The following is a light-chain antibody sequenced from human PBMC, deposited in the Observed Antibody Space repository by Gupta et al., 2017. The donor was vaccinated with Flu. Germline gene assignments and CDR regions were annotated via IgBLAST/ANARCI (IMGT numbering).Light chain of an antibody. CDR1: SLRNYY. J-gene: IGLJ2*01. Sequence: QTVRLTCQGDSLRNYYASWYQKKPGRAPVLVIYGKNNRPSGIPDRFSGSNSGNTASLTITGAQAEDEADYYCNSRDSGENLYVIFGGGTKLTVL. CDR2: GKN. CDR3: NSRDSGENLYVI. V-gene: IGLV3-19*01.